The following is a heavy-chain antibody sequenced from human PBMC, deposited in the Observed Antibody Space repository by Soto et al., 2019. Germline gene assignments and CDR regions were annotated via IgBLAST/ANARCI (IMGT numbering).Heavy chain of an antibody. Sequence: QVQLQESGPGLVKPSGTPSLTCAVSGGSFTSNNWWTWVRHPPGQGLEWIGEIYRTGSTNYNPSLKSRVTISLDKSENQFSLKVTSLTAADTAVYYCASRDPGTSVDYWGQGTLVTVSS. CDR2: IYRTGST. D-gene: IGHD1-7*01. V-gene: IGHV4-4*02. J-gene: IGHJ4*02. CDR1: GGSFTSNNW. CDR3: ASRDPGTSVDY.